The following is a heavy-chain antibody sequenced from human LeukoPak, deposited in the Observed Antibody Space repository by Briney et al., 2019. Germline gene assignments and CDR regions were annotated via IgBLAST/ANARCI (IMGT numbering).Heavy chain of an antibody. Sequence: PGGSLRLSCAASGFTFSDYYMSWIRQAPGKGLEWVSYISSSGSTIYYADSVKGRFTISRDNAKNSLYLQMNSLRAEDTAVYYCAKDRGLAARSIPGYWGQGTLVTVSS. J-gene: IGHJ4*02. V-gene: IGHV3-11*04. CDR3: AKDRGLAARSIPGY. CDR1: GFTFSDYY. D-gene: IGHD6-6*01. CDR2: ISSSGSTI.